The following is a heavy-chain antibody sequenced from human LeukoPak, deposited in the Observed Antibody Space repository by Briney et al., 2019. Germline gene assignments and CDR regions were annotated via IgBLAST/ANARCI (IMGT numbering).Heavy chain of an antibody. CDR2: INHSGST. V-gene: IGHV4-34*01. D-gene: IGHD3-10*01. J-gene: IGHJ4*02. CDR1: GGSFSGYY. Sequence: PSETLSLTCAVYGGSFSGYYWSWIRQPPGEGLEWIGEINHSGSTNYNPSLKSRVTISVDTSKNQFSLKLSSVTAADTAVYYCARGRPYYYGSGNYYYFDYWGQGTLVTVSS. CDR3: ARGRPYYYGSGNYYYFDY.